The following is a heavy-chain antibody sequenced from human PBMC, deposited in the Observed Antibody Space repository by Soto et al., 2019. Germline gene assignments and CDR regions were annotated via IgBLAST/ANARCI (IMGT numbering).Heavy chain of an antibody. CDR3: ARSSGYVPGGY. CDR2: IHHSGST. J-gene: IGHJ4*02. Sequence: TSETLSLTCAVSGYPISSGYYCGWIRQPPGKGLEWIGIIHHSGSTYYNPSLRSRITISVDTSKNQFSLKMPSVTAADTAVYYCARSSGYVPGGYWGQGILVTVSS. D-gene: IGHD5-12*01. V-gene: IGHV4-38-2*01. CDR1: GYPISSGYY.